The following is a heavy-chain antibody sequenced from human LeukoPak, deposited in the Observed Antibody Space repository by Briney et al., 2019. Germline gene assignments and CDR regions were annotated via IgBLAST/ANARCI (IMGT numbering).Heavy chain of an antibody. CDR2: IKQDGSEK. CDR3: ARASPYGDYGLDY. D-gene: IGHD4-17*01. J-gene: IGHJ4*02. Sequence: GGSLRLSCAASGFTFSSYWMSWVRQAPGKGLEWVANIKQDGSEKYYVDSVKGRFTISRDNAKNSLYLQMNSLRAEDTAVHYCARASPYGDYGLDYWGQGTLVTVSS. V-gene: IGHV3-7*01. CDR1: GFTFSSYW.